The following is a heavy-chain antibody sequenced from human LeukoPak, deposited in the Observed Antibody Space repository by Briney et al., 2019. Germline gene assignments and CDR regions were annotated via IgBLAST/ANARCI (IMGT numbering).Heavy chain of an antibody. Sequence: GGSLRLSCAASGFTFSSYGMHWVRQAPGKGLEWVAFIRYDGSNKYYAGSVKGRFTISRDNSKNTLYLQMNSLRAEDTAVYYCARDLPDSYGPEGNWYFDLWGRGTLVTVSS. CDR1: GFTFSSYG. J-gene: IGHJ2*01. D-gene: IGHD5-18*01. CDR3: ARDLPDSYGPEGNWYFDL. V-gene: IGHV3-30*02. CDR2: IRYDGSNK.